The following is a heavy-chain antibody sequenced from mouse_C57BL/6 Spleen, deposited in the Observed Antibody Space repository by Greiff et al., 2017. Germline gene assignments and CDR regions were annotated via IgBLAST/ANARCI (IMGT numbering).Heavy chain of an antibody. CDR2: IYPGDGDT. Sequence: QVQLQQSGAELVKPGASVKISCKASGYAFSSYRMNWVKQRPGKGLEWIGQIYPGDGDTNYNGKFKGKATLTADKSSSAAYMQRSSLTSEDSAVYFCARGGQLGAMDYWGQGTSVTVSS. J-gene: IGHJ4*01. D-gene: IGHD3-2*01. V-gene: IGHV1-80*01. CDR3: ARGGQLGAMDY. CDR1: GYAFSSYR.